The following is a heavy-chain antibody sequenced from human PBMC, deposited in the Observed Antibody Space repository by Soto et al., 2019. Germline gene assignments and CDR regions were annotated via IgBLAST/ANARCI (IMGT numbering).Heavy chain of an antibody. J-gene: IGHJ5*02. CDR1: GFTFSSYP. D-gene: IGHD3-10*01. CDR2: ISGSSSYT. Sequence: EVLLLESGGGLVQPGGSLRLSCAASGFTFSSYPMTWVRQAPGKGLERVSSISGSSSYTNYADSVKGRFTISRDNAKNSLYLQMNSLRAEDTAVYYCARTPMVRGVIGWFDPWGQGTLVTVSS. V-gene: IGHV3-48*04. CDR3: ARTPMVRGVIGWFDP.